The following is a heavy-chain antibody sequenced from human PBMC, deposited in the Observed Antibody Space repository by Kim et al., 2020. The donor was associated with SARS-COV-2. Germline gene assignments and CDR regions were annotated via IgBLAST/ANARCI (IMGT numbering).Heavy chain of an antibody. Sequence: YSPSLKSRVTISVDTSKNQFSLKLSSVTAADTAVYYCARAKIAAAALIDYWGQGTLVTVSS. CDR3: ARAKIAAAALIDY. V-gene: IGHV4-59*01. J-gene: IGHJ4*02. D-gene: IGHD6-13*01.